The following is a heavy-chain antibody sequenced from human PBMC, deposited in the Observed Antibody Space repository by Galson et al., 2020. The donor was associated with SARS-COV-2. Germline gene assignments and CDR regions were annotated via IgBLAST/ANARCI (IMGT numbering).Heavy chain of an antibody. J-gene: IGHJ5*02. CDR1: GGTFSSYA. CDR3: ARRLKYVDTAMGSRFDP. D-gene: IGHD5-18*01. V-gene: IGHV1-69*10. CDR2: IIPILGIA. Sequence: SVKVSCKASGGTFSSYAISWVRQAPGQGLEWMGGIIPILGIANYAQKFQGRVTITADKSTSTAYMELSSLRSEDTAVYYCARRLKYVDTAMGSRFDPWGQGTLVTVSS.